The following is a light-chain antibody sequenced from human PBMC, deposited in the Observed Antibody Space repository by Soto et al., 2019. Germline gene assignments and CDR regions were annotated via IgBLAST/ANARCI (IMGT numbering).Light chain of an antibody. CDR2: AAS. V-gene: IGKV1-39*01. Sequence: DIQLTQSPSSLSASVGDTVTITCRASQTVSRYLNWYQQKSGTAPKLLIYAASTLHTGVPSRFSGRGSGTGFTLTINNLQREDFADYFCQQTYSKLWTFGQGTKVDIK. CDR3: QQTYSKLWT. CDR1: QTVSRY. J-gene: IGKJ1*01.